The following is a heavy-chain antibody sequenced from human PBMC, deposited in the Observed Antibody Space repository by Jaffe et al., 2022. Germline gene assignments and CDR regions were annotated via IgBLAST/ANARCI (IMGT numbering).Heavy chain of an antibody. J-gene: IGHJ6*03. Sequence: EVQLLESGGGLVQPGGSLRLSCAASGFTFSSYAMSWVRQAPGKGLEWVSAISGSGGSTYYADSVKGRFTISRDNSKNTLYLQMNSLRAEDTAVYYCAKGGYFDPLGIYYYYYMDVWGKGTTVTVSS. CDR1: GFTFSSYA. V-gene: IGHV3-23*01. CDR3: AKGGYFDPLGIYYYYYMDV. D-gene: IGHD3-9*01. CDR2: ISGSGGST.